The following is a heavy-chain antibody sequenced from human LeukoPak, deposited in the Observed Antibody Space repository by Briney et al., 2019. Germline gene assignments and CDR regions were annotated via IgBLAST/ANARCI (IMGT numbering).Heavy chain of an antibody. D-gene: IGHD3-10*01. CDR3: ARENRFGYVDY. CDR1: GFTFSSYA. Sequence: GGSLRLSCAASGFTFSSYAMHWVRQAPGKGLEWVAVISYDGSNKYYADSVKGRFTISRDNSKNTLYLQMNSLRAEDTAVYYCARENRFGYVDYWGQGTLVTVSS. CDR2: ISYDGSNK. J-gene: IGHJ4*02. V-gene: IGHV3-30-3*01.